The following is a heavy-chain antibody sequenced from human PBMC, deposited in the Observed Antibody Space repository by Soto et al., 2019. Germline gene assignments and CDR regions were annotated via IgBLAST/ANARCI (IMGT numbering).Heavy chain of an antibody. CDR1: GGTFSSYA. Sequence: QVQLVQSGAEVKKPGSSVKVSCKASGGTFSSYAISWVRQAPGQGLEWMGGIIPIFGTANYAQKFQGRVTITADESTRTAYMELSSLKSEDTAVYYCARLRQWYYDILAAPTGYGMDVWGQGTTVTVSS. CDR3: ARLRQWYYDILAAPTGYGMDV. V-gene: IGHV1-69*01. J-gene: IGHJ6*02. CDR2: IIPIFGTA. D-gene: IGHD3-9*01.